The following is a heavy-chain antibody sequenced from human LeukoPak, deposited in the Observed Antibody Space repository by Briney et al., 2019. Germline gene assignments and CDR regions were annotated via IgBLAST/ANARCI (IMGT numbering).Heavy chain of an antibody. V-gene: IGHV3-30*02. Sequence: PGGSLRLSCAASGFTFSSYGMHWVRQAPGKGLEWVAFIRYDGSNQYYADSVKGRFTISRDNSKNTLYLQMNSLRAEDTAVYYFAKDGIAASGWYADYWGQGTLVTVSS. CDR1: GFTFSSYG. CDR3: AKDGIAASGWYADY. CDR2: IRYDGSNQ. J-gene: IGHJ4*02. D-gene: IGHD6-19*01.